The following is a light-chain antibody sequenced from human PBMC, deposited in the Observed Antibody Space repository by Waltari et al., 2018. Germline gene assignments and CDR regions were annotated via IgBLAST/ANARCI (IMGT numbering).Light chain of an antibody. V-gene: IGKV3-11*01. CDR2: DAS. CDR3: QQRRT. CDR1: QSVSSY. J-gene: IGKJ3*01. Sequence: EIVLTQSPATLSLSPGERATLSCRAGQSVSSYLAWYQQKPGQAPRLLIYDASNRATGIPARFSGSGSGTDFTLTISSLEPEDFAVYYCQQRRTFGPGTKVDIK.